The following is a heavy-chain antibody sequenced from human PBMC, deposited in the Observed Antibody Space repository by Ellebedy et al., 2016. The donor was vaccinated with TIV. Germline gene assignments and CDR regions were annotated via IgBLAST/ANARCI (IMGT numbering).Heavy chain of an antibody. V-gene: IGHV3-30*17. Sequence: GGFLRLSCEVSGFILSSYAMHWVCQAPGKGLEWLAVISYDGTYKYYANSVTGRFTISRDKDRNTLYLQINSLRAEDSAKYYCARGGYFWSGETPQKPSFDSWGQGILVSVSS. CDR1: GFILSSYA. D-gene: IGHD1-26*01. CDR2: ISYDGTYK. J-gene: IGHJ4*02. CDR3: ARGGYFWSGETPQKPSFDS.